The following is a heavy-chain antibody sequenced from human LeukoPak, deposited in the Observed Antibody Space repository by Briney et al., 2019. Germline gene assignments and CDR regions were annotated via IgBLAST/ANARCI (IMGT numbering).Heavy chain of an antibody. J-gene: IGHJ4*02. D-gene: IGHD1-26*01. Sequence: SETLSLTCIVSGGSVSSGSYYWSWIRQPPGKGLGWIGYTHYSGSTDYNPSLKSRVTILVDTSKNQFSLKLSSVTAADTAVYYCATVGNRGSYFLDYWGQGTLVTVSS. V-gene: IGHV4-61*01. CDR1: GGSVSSGSYY. CDR3: ATVGNRGSYFLDY. CDR2: THYSGST.